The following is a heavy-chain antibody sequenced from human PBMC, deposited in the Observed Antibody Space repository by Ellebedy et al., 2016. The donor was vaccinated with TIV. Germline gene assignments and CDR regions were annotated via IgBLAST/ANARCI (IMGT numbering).Heavy chain of an antibody. V-gene: IGHV3-48*03. J-gene: IGHJ5*02. CDR1: GFTFSSYE. CDR3: ARDIHYYDSSGYYFWFDP. Sequence: PGGSLRLSCAASGFTFSSYEMNGVRPAPGKGLEWVSYISSSGSTIYYADSVKGRFPISRDNAKNSLYLQMNSLRAEDTAVYYCARDIHYYDSSGYYFWFDPWGQGTLVTVSS. D-gene: IGHD3-22*01. CDR2: ISSSGSTI.